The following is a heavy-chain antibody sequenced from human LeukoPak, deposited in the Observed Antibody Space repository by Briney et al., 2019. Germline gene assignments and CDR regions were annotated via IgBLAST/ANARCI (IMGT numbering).Heavy chain of an antibody. Sequence: SVKVSCKASGGTFSSYAISWVRQGPGQGLEWMGRIIPIFGTANYAQKFQGRVTITTDESTSTAYMELSSLRSEDTAVYYCARDQGLICSGGSCRYGPRSLYYFDYWGQGTLVTVSS. V-gene: IGHV1-69*05. D-gene: IGHD2-15*01. CDR3: ARDQGLICSGGSCRYGPRSLYYFDY. CDR2: IIPIFGTA. J-gene: IGHJ4*02. CDR1: GGTFSSYA.